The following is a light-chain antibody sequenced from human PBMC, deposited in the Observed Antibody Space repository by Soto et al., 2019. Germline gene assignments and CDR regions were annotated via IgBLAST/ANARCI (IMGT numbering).Light chain of an antibody. J-gene: IGKJ1*01. Sequence: DIQMTQSPSTLSASVGDRVTITCRASQSISSWLAWYQQKPGKAPKLLIYDASSLESGVPSRFSGSRSGTEFTLTISSLQPDDFATYYCQQYNSYSPCTFGQGNKVEIK. CDR3: QQYNSYSPCT. CDR1: QSISSW. V-gene: IGKV1-5*01. CDR2: DAS.